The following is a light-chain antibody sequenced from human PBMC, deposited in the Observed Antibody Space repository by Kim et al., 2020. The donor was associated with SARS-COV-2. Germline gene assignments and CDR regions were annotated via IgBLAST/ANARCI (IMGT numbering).Light chain of an antibody. CDR2: SVN. J-gene: IGLJ3*02. CDR1: SSNIGSNN. Sequence: QSVLTQPPSASGTPGQRVTISCSGSSSNIGSNNVNWYQQLSGTAPKLLIYSVNQRPSVVPDRFSGSKSGTSASLAISGLQSEDEADYYCVAWDDSLNGPVFGGGTQLTVL. V-gene: IGLV1-44*01. CDR3: VAWDDSLNGPV.